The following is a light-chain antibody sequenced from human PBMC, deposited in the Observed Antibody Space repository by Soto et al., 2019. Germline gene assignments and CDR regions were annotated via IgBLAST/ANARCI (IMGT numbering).Light chain of an antibody. J-gene: IGLJ1*01. CDR2: EVS. V-gene: IGLV2-14*01. CDR1: SSDVGGYNY. CDR3: SPYTSSSTPYV. Sequence: QSALTQPASVSGSPGQSITISCTGTSSDVGGYNYVSWYQQHPGKAPKLMIYEVSNRPSGVSNRFSGSTSGNTASLTISGLQAMAEADYYCSPYTSSSTPYVFGTGTKLTVL.